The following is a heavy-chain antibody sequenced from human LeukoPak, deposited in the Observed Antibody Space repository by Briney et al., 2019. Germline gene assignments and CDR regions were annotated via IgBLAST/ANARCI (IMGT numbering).Heavy chain of an antibody. CDR3: ARSSTYYYDSSGYYYSDYFDY. J-gene: IGHJ4*02. CDR2: IYYSGST. D-gene: IGHD3-22*01. V-gene: IGHV4-31*03. CDR1: GGSISRSDYY. Sequence: PSETLSLTCSVSGGSISRSDYYWSWIRQHPGEGLEWIGYIYYSGSTYYNPSLKSRVTISVDTSKNQFSLKLSSVTAADTAVYYCARSSTYYYDSSGYYYSDYFDYWGQGTLVTVSS.